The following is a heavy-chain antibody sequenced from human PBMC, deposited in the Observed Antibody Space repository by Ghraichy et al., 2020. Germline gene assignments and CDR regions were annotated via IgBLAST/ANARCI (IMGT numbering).Heavy chain of an antibody. CDR3: ARNRRENYYGQGSYYYGMDV. J-gene: IGHJ6*02. CDR2: ISSSGAYT. Sequence: GESLNISCVGSGFTFNRYSITWVRQAPGKGLEWVSCISSSGAYTYYADSVKGRFTISRDNAQNSLSLQMNSLSAEDTAVYYCARNRRENYYGQGSYYYGMDVWGQGTTVTVSS. CDR1: GFTFNRYS. D-gene: IGHD3-10*01. V-gene: IGHV3-21*01.